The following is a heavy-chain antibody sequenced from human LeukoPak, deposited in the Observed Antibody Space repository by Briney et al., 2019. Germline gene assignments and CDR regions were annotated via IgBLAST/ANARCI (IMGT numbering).Heavy chain of an antibody. D-gene: IGHD4-11*01. V-gene: IGHV4-34*01. CDR1: GGSFSGYY. CDR2: INHSGST. Sequence: SETLSLTCAVYGGSFSGYYWSWIRQPPGKGLEWIGEINHSGSTNYNPSLKSRVTISVDTSKNQFSLKLSSVTAADTAVYYCASVEEGYSNPYYYYMDVWGQGTTVTVSS. J-gene: IGHJ6*03. CDR3: ASVEEGYSNPYYYYMDV.